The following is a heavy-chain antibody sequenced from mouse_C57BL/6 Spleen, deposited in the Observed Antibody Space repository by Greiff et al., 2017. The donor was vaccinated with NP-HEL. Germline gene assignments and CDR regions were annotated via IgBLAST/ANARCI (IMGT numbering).Heavy chain of an antibody. CDR1: GYTFTSYW. CDR3: ARSDGYPLYYAMDY. Sequence: QVQLKQSGAELVKPGASVKLSCKASGYTFTSYWMHWVKQRPGRGLEWIGRIDPNSGGTKYNEKFKSKATLTVDKPSSTAYMQLSSLTSEDSAVYYCARSDGYPLYYAMDYWGQGTSVTVSS. V-gene: IGHV1-72*01. D-gene: IGHD2-3*01. J-gene: IGHJ4*01. CDR2: IDPNSGGT.